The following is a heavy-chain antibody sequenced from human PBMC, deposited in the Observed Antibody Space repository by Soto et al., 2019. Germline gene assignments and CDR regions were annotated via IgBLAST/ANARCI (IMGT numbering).Heavy chain of an antibody. Sequence: SETLSLTCTVSGGSISSGDYYWSWIRQPPGKGLEWIGYIYYSGSTYYNPSLKSRVTISVDTSKNQFSLKLSSVTAADTAVYYCARGGPYYYDPNWFDPWGQGTLVTVSS. D-gene: IGHD3-22*01. CDR3: ARGGPYYYDPNWFDP. CDR2: IYYSGST. V-gene: IGHV4-30-4*01. J-gene: IGHJ5*02. CDR1: GGSISSGDYY.